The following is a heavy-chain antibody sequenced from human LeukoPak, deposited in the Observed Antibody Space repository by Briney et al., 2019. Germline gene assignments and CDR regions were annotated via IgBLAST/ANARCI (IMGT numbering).Heavy chain of an antibody. CDR2: IYSGGST. CDR3: ARGIAATPYYYYGMDV. J-gene: IGHJ6*02. D-gene: IGHD1-14*01. V-gene: IGHV3-53*01. Sequence: PGGSLRLSCAASGFIFSRNAMSWVRQAPGKGLEWVSVIYSGGSTYYADSVKGRFTISRDNSKNTLFLQMNSLRAEDAAAYYCARGIAATPYYYYGMDVWGQGTTVTVSS. CDR1: GFIFSRNA.